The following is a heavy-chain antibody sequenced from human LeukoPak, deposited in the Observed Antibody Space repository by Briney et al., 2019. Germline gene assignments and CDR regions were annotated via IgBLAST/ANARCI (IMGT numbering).Heavy chain of an antibody. D-gene: IGHD1-26*01. J-gene: IGHJ3*02. V-gene: IGHV4-59*01. CDR1: GGSISSYY. CDR3: ARDRRGSYNGDAFDI. Sequence: SETLSLTCTVSGGSISSYYWSWIRQPPGKGLEWIGYIYYSGSTNYNPSLKSRVTISVDTSKNQFSLKLSSVTAADTAVYYCARDRRGSYNGDAFDIWGQGTMVTVSS. CDR2: IYYSGST.